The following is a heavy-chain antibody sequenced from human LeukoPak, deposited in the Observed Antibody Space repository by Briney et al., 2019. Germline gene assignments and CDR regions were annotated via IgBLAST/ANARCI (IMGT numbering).Heavy chain of an antibody. CDR1: GGSISIISSSTYY. J-gene: IGHJ4*02. Sequence: SETLSLTCTVSGGSISIISSSTYYWGWIRQAPGKGLEWIGSLYYGENSHYNPSLKSRATLSVHTSNNQFSLKLTSVTAADAAVYFCARQLPTAAADTRGYFVFWGQGTVVTVSS. V-gene: IGHV4-39*01. CDR3: ARQLPTAAADTRGYFVF. D-gene: IGHD6-25*01. CDR2: LYYGENS.